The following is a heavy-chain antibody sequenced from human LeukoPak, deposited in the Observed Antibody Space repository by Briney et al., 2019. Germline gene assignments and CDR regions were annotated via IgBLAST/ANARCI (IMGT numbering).Heavy chain of an antibody. D-gene: IGHD3-22*01. CDR3: ARRAYYDSSGYHPTSGYFDL. J-gene: IGHJ2*01. Sequence: SETLSLTRTVSGGSMFSYYWNWIRQPPGKGLEWIGYIYSNGITNYSPSLRSRGTISIATSKNQFSLRLTSVTAADTAIYYCARRAYYDSSGYHPTSGYFDLWGRSTLVTVSS. CDR2: IYSNGIT. CDR1: GGSMFSYY. V-gene: IGHV4-4*08.